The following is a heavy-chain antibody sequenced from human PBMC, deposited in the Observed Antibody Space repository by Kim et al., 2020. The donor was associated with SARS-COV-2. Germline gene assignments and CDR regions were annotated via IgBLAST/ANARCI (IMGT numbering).Heavy chain of an antibody. D-gene: IGHD2-15*01. J-gene: IGHJ4*02. Sequence: ANYAQKFQGRVTMTADESTSTAYMELSSLRSEDTAVYYCARLEVVAATDYWGQGTLVTVSS. V-gene: IGHV1-69*01. CDR3: ARLEVVAATDY. CDR2: A.